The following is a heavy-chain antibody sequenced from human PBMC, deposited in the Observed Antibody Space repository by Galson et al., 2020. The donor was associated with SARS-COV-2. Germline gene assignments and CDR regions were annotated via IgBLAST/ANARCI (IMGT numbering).Heavy chain of an antibody. CDR2: INSGGTT. CDR3: ARDRGANWYFDL. Sequence: GGSLRLSCAASGFIVSSNYMSWVRQAPGKGLEWVSVINSGGTTYYADSVKGRFTISRDNSKNTLYLQMNSLRAEDTAVYYCARDRGANWYFDLWGRGTLVTVSS. CDR1: GFIVSSNY. V-gene: IGHV3-53*01. D-gene: IGHD2-15*01. J-gene: IGHJ2*01.